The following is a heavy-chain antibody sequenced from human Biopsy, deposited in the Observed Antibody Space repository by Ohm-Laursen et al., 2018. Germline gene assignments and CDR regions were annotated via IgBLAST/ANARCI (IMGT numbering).Heavy chain of an antibody. V-gene: IGHV3-7*01. J-gene: IGHJ6*02. CDR2: IKQDGSED. Sequence: SLRLSCAASGFTFSNYAMTWVRQAPGKGLEWVAMIKQDGSEDYYVDSVKGRFTISRDNAQKSLDLQLNSLRAEDTAVYYCVRGRSMDVWGQGTAVTVSS. CDR3: VRGRSMDV. CDR1: GFTFSNYA.